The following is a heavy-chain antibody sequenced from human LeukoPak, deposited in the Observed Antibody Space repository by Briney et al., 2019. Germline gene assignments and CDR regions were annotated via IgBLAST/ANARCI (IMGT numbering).Heavy chain of an antibody. Sequence: GASVKVSCKASGFTFTSSAMEWVRQARGQRLEWIGWIVVGSGNTNYAQKFQERVTITRDMSTSTAYMELSSLRSEDTAVYYCAADLRGYSYGYNYYYYMDVWGKGTTVGVSS. CDR3: AADLRGYSYGYNYYYYMDV. CDR2: IVVGSGNT. D-gene: IGHD5-18*01. CDR1: GFTFTSSA. J-gene: IGHJ6*03. V-gene: IGHV1-58*02.